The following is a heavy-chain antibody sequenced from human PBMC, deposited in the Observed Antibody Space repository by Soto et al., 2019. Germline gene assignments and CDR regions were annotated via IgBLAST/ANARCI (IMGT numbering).Heavy chain of an antibody. Sequence: GGSLRLSCAASGFTFSSYAMSWVRQAPGKGLEWVSAISGSGGSTYYADSVKGRFTISTDNAKNTLFLQMNSLRAEDTAVYFCARGYAYDQFDYWGQGTLVTVSS. J-gene: IGHJ4*02. V-gene: IGHV3-23*01. CDR1: GFTFSSYA. CDR3: ARGYAYDQFDY. D-gene: IGHD5-18*01. CDR2: ISGSGGST.